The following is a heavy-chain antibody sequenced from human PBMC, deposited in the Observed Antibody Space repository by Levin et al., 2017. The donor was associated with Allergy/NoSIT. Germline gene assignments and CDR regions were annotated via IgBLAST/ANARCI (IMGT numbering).Heavy chain of an antibody. CDR1: GFTFSSYA. V-gene: IGHV3-30-3*01. CDR2: ISYDGSNK. Sequence: SCAASGFTFSSYAMHWVRQAPGKGLEWVAVISYDGSNKYYADSVKGRFTISRDNSKNTLYLQMNSLRAEDTAVYYCARDRITMVRGVHGVFDYWGQGTLVTVSS. J-gene: IGHJ4*02. CDR3: ARDRITMVRGVHGVFDY. D-gene: IGHD3-10*01.